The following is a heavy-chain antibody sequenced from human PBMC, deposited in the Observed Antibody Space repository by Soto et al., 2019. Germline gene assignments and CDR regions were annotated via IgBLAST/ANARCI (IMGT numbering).Heavy chain of an antibody. CDR3: ARTRAATDSLYWFDP. CDR2: IIPILNIA. D-gene: IGHD2-21*01. V-gene: IGHV1-69*02. Sequence: QVQLVQSGAEVKKPGSSVKVSCKASGGTFSSYPISWVRQAPGQGLEWMGRIIPILNIANYAQKFQGRVTLTADKSTNTVYMELSSLRSEDTAVYYCARTRAATDSLYWFDPWGQGTLVTVSS. CDR1: GGTFSSYP. J-gene: IGHJ5*02.